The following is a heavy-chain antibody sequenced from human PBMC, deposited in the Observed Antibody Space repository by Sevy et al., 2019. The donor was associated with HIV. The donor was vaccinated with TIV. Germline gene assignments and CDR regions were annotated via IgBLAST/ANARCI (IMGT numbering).Heavy chain of an antibody. CDR2: IRDSGEST. CDR3: ATGGDFWSGYSNDAFDI. D-gene: IGHD3-3*01. CDR1: GFTFSSYA. J-gene: IGHJ3*02. V-gene: IGHV3-23*01. Sequence: GGSLRLSCAASGFTFSSYAMNWFRQAPGKGLEWVSTIRDSGESTYNADSVKGRLTIYRDNSKNTLYLQMNSLRADDTAVYYCATGGDFWSGYSNDAFDIWGQWTMVTVSS.